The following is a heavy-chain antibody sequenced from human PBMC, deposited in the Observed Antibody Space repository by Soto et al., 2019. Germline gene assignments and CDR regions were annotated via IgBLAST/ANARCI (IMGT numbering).Heavy chain of an antibody. CDR1: GYTFTSYG. Sequence: QVQLVQSGPDLKRPGASMKVSCKASGYTFTSYGISWVRQAPGQGLEWMAWISPLKGRTQYSQKAQGRVTLSTDTSSNPAYIEMTTMRVDDTAVYYCAMDYGDRPEYFKNWGQGTLVTVS. CDR2: ISPLKGRT. J-gene: IGHJ1*01. V-gene: IGHV1-18*04. D-gene: IGHD4-17*01. CDR3: AMDYGDRPEYFKN.